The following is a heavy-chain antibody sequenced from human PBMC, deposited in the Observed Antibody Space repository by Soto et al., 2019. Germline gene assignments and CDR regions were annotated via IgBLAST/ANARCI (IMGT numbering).Heavy chain of an antibody. D-gene: IGHD5-18*01. CDR3: ARALIQLWPHYYNGTDV. Sequence: SETLSLTCTVSGGSITSGDYYWSWIRQPPGKGLVWIGYIYYSGSTYHNPSLKSRVTITVDTSKNQFSLKLSSVTAADTDVYYCARALIQLWPHYYNGTDVWGQGTTVTVSS. J-gene: IGHJ6*02. CDR2: IYYSGST. V-gene: IGHV4-30-4*01. CDR1: GGSITSGDYY.